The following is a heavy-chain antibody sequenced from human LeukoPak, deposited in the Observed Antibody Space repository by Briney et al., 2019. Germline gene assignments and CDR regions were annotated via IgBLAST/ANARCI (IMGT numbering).Heavy chain of an antibody. D-gene: IGHD2-15*01. Sequence: NPGGSLRLSCAASGSTFSNAWMSWVRQAPGKGLEWVGRIKSKTDGGTTDYAAPVKGRFTISRDDSKNTLYLQMNSLKTEDTAVYYCTTARGYCSGGSCSFVDYWGQGTLVTVSS. J-gene: IGHJ4*02. CDR1: GSTFSNAW. CDR2: IKSKTDGGTT. CDR3: TTARGYCSGGSCSFVDY. V-gene: IGHV3-15*01.